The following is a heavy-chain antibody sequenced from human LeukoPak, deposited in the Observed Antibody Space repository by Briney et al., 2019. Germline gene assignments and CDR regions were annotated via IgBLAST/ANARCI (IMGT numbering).Heavy chain of an antibody. Sequence: GGSLRLSCAASGFTFDDYSIHWVRQAPGRGLEWVSLINKDGDTTYYADSVKGRFTISRDNSKNSLYPQMNSLRTEDTSLYYCAKEVRGSRWTGFDYWGQGTLVTVSS. D-gene: IGHD6-13*01. CDR2: INKDGDTT. CDR3: AKEVRGSRWTGFDY. J-gene: IGHJ4*02. CDR1: GFTFDDYS. V-gene: IGHV3-43*01.